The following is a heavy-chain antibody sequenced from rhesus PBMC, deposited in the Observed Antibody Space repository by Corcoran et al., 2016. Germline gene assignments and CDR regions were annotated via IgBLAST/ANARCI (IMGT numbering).Heavy chain of an antibody. J-gene: IGHJ4*01. Sequence: EVQLVESGGGLVQPGGSLRLSCAASGFTFSDYHLNWVRQAPVKVPEWVGFNRNKAHGWPAESVASVKGRFTISKDDSKSSASLPMNSLKTEDTAVYYCARRIAVASYDYWGQGVLVTVSS. CDR2: NRNKAHGWPA. D-gene: IGHD6-25*01. CDR3: ARRIAVASYDY. CDR1: GFTFSDYH. V-gene: IGHV3S22*01.